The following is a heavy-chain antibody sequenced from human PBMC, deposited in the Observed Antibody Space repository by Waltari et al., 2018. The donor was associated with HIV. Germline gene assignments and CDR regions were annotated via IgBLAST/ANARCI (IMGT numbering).Heavy chain of an antibody. J-gene: IGHJ6*02. CDR1: GFTVSGNG. CDR2: INKDRSNT. V-gene: IGHV3-74*01. D-gene: IGHD2-15*01. Sequence: EVQLVESGGGLVPPGGSLRLSGEASGFTVSGNGMHWVRQAPGKGLVWVSGINKDRSNTRYVDSVKGRLTISRDNAKNTLYLQMNSLRAEDTAVYYCARGVGYGMDVWGQGTTVTVSS. CDR3: ARGVGYGMDV.